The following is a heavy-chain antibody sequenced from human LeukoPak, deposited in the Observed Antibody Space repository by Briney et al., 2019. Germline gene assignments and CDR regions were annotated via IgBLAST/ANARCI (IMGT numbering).Heavy chain of an antibody. Sequence: SQTLSLICTVSGGSISSGDYYWSWIRQPPGKGLEWIGYIYYSGSTYYNPSLKSRVTISVDTSKNQFSLKLSSVTAADTAVYYCARTRYYDFWSGYSDYWGQGTLVTVSS. CDR1: GGSISSGDYY. V-gene: IGHV4-30-4*08. CDR3: ARTRYYDFWSGYSDY. CDR2: IYYSGST. J-gene: IGHJ4*02. D-gene: IGHD3-3*01.